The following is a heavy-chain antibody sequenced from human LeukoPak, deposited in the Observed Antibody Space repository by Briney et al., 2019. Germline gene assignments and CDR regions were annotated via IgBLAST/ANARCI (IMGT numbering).Heavy chain of an antibody. V-gene: IGHV3-11*01. CDR3: AKVSGQPIGPHDY. J-gene: IGHJ4*02. Sequence: GGSLRLSCAASGFTFSDYYMSWIRQAPGKGLEWVSYISSSGSTIYYADPVKGRFTISRDNAKDSLYLQMNSLRAEDTAVYYCAKVSGQPIGPHDYWGQGTLVTVSS. D-gene: IGHD1-26*01. CDR1: GFTFSDYY. CDR2: ISSSGSTI.